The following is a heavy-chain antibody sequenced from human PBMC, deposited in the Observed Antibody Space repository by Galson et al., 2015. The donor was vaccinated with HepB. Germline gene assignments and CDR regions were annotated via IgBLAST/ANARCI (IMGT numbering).Heavy chain of an antibody. CDR1: GGTFSSYA. CDR3: ARGTERAIVVVPAASYFDY. J-gene: IGHJ4*02. Sequence: SVKVSCKASGGTFSSYAISWVRQAPGQGLEWMGRIIPILGIANYAQKFQGRVTITADKSTSTAYMELSSLRSEDTAVYYCARGTERAIVVVPAASYFDYWGQGTLVTVSS. V-gene: IGHV1-69*04. D-gene: IGHD2-2*01. CDR2: IIPILGIA.